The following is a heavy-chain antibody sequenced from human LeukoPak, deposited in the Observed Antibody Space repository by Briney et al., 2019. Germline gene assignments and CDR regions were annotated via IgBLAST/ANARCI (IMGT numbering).Heavy chain of an antibody. CDR3: ARGDPDPAASGPFDY. Sequence: SETLSLTCTVSGDSISSYYWSWIRQPPGKGLEWIGYIHYSGITNYNPSLKSRVTISVDTSKNQFSLKLSSVTAADTAVYYCARGDPDPAASGPFDYWGQGTLVTVSS. CDR2: IHYSGIT. D-gene: IGHD2-2*01. J-gene: IGHJ4*02. CDR1: GDSISSYY. V-gene: IGHV4-59*08.